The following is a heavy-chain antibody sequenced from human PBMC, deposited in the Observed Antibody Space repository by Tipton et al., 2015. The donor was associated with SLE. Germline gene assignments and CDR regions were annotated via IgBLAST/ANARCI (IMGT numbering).Heavy chain of an antibody. J-gene: IGHJ2*01. CDR3: AREFLNPVTTVHYYFDL. D-gene: IGHD4-11*01. V-gene: IGHV4-59*12. CDR2: IYNNGNT. Sequence: LRLSCTVSGQSIINYYWTWIRQPPGKGLEWIGYIYNNGNTNYNPSLKSRVTMSVDTSKNHLSLKLISVTAADTAVYYCAREFLNPVTTVHYYFDLWGRGTLVTVSS. CDR1: GQSIINYY.